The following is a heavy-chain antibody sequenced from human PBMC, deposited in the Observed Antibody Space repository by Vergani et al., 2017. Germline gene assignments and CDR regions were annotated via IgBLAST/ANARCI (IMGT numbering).Heavy chain of an antibody. J-gene: IGHJ4*02. Sequence: QVQLVESAGGVVQPGGSLRLSCAASGFTFSNFGMHWIRQAPGKGLEWLAYIGKARINTRYRDAVKGRFTVSRDNSKDILYLQMDSLRSDDTALYYCANYLRDSTDGLPDSWGPGTLVIVSS. CDR1: GFTFSNFG. CDR3: ANYLRDSTDGLPDS. V-gene: IGHV3-30*02. CDR2: IGKARINT. D-gene: IGHD2-21*02.